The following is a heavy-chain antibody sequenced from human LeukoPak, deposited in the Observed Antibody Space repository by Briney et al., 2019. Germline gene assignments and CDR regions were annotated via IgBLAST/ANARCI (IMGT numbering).Heavy chain of an antibody. CDR3: ARGIGSSGWHVDAFDI. Sequence: SGPTLVNPTQTLTLTCTFSGFSLGTSGMCVSWIRQPPGKALEWIGYIYYSGSTNYNPSLKSRVTISVDTSKNQFSLKLSSVTAADTAVYYCARGIGSSGWHVDAFDIWGQGTMVTVSS. V-gene: IGHV4-61*08. J-gene: IGHJ3*02. D-gene: IGHD6-19*01. CDR2: IYYSGST. CDR1: GFSLGTSGMC.